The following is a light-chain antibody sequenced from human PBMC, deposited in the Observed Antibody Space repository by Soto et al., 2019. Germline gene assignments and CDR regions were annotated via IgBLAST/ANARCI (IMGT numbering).Light chain of an antibody. CDR2: GAS. CDR1: QSVSSN. V-gene: IGKV3-15*01. Sequence: EIVMTQSPATLSVSPGERATLSCRASQSVSSNLAWYQQKPGQAPRLLIYGASTRATGIPARFSGSGSGTEFTLIISSLQSEDFAVYYCQQYNNWPPYTFGQGTQLEIK. CDR3: QQYNNWPPYT. J-gene: IGKJ2*01.